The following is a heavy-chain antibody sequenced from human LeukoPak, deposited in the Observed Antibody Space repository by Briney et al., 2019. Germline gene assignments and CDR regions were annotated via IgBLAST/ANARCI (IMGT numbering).Heavy chain of an antibody. Sequence: GGSLRLSCAASGFTFSSYSMNWVRQAPGKGLEWVSYISSSSTSIYYADSVKGRFTISRDNAKNSLFLQMNSLRAEDTAVYYCARPRYGGYDRNWFDPWGQGTLATVSS. V-gene: IGHV3-48*01. D-gene: IGHD5-12*01. CDR2: ISSSSTSI. CDR1: GFTFSSYS. CDR3: ARPRYGGYDRNWFDP. J-gene: IGHJ5*02.